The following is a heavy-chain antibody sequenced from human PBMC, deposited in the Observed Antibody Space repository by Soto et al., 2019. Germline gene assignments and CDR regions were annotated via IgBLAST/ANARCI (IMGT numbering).Heavy chain of an antibody. CDR1: GFNFHSHA. V-gene: IGHV3-33*01. J-gene: IGHJ4*02. CDR2: IWHDGNRR. Sequence: GGSLRLSCAVSGFNFHSHAMHWVRQAPGKGPEWVAAIWHDGNRRQCADSVKGRFTISKDISKNTLSLQMNSLRADDTAVYFCAGARNYNYAFDYWGQGTPVTVSS. D-gene: IGHD3-10*01. CDR3: AGARNYNYAFDY.